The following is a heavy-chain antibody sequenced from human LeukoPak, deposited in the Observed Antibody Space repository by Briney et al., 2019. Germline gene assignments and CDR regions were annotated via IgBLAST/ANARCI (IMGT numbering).Heavy chain of an antibody. D-gene: IGHD4-17*01. CDR2: IYYSGST. J-gene: IGHJ5*02. CDR3: AREYGDYGGGWFDP. V-gene: IGHV4-39*07. Sequence: SETLSLTCTVSGGSISSSSYYWGWIRQPPGKGLEWIGSIYYSGSTYYNPSLKSRVTISVDTSKNQFSLKLSSVTAADTAVYYCAREYGDYGGGWFDPWGQGTLVTVSS. CDR1: GGSISSSSYY.